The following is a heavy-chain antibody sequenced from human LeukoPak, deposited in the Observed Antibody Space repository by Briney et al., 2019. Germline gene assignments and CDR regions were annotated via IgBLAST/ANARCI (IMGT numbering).Heavy chain of an antibody. J-gene: IGHJ4*02. CDR1: GFTLSSYA. CDR3: AKDRSTGWYAGFDY. D-gene: IGHD6-19*01. CDR2: ISFSGDNT. V-gene: IGHV3-23*01. Sequence: GGSLRLSCAASGFTLSSYAMHWVRQAPGKGLEWVSLISFSGDNTYYTDSVKGRFTISRDNSKSTLYLQMNSLRAEDTAVYYCAKDRSTGWYAGFDYWGQGTLVTVSS.